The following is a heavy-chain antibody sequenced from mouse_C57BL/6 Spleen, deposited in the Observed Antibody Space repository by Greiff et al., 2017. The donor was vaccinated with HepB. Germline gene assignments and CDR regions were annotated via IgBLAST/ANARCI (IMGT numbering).Heavy chain of an antibody. J-gene: IGHJ2*01. CDR3: ARDDYYGFDY. CDR2: IYYSGTI. CDR1: GISITTGNYR. D-gene: IGHD1-1*01. Sequence: DVKLQDSGPGLVKPSQTVFLTCTVTGISITTGNYRWSWIRQFPGNKLEWIGYIYYSGTITYNPSLTSRTTITRDTPKNQFFLEMNSLTAEDTATYYCARDDYYGFDYWGQGTTLTVSS. V-gene: IGHV3-5*01.